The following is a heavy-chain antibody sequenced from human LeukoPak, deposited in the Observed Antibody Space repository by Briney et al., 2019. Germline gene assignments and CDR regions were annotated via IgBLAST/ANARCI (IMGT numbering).Heavy chain of an antibody. J-gene: IGHJ4*02. CDR2: IHSGGGT. CDR1: GLTVSSSY. V-gene: IGHV3-53*01. D-gene: IGHD3-10*01. Sequence: GGSLRLSCAASGLTVSSSYINWVRQAPGKGLEWVSVIHSGGGTDYADSVKGRFTISRDNSKNTVYLQMNSPRVEDTAVYYCAGGRIGESYWGQGTLVTVSS. CDR3: AGGRIGESY.